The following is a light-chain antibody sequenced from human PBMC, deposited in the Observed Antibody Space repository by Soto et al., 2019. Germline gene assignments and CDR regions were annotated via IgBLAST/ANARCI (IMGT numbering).Light chain of an antibody. Sequence: EIVMTQSPATLSVXPXEXATLPXRAIQSFRGLLAWYQQKPGQAPRLLIYDAYNRATGIPPRFSGSGSGTDFTLTISSLEPEDSAVYYCQQRHMWPITFGQGTRLEIK. CDR3: QQRHMWPIT. V-gene: IGKV3-11*01. J-gene: IGKJ5*01. CDR1: QSFRGL. CDR2: DAY.